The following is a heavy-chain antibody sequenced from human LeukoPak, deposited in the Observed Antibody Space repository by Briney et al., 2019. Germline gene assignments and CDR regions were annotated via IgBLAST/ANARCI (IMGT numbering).Heavy chain of an antibody. CDR2: INHSGST. CDR3: AKSNGYGLIDI. Sequence: NPSETLSLTCTVSGGSINHYYWSWIRQPPGKGLEWIGEINHSGSTNYNPSLKSRVTISVDTSKNQFSLKLNSVTAADTAVYYCAKSNGYGLIDIWGQGTMVTVSS. D-gene: IGHD3-22*01. V-gene: IGHV4-34*01. J-gene: IGHJ3*02. CDR1: GGSINHYY.